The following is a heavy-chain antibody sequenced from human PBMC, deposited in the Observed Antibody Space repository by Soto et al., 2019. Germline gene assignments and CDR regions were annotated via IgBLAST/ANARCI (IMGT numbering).Heavy chain of an antibody. CDR3: ARRRLGYGSWYCDI. V-gene: IGHV1-69*01. CDR2: NLPLFNIS. D-gene: IGHD3-10*01. Sequence: QVQLVQSGAEVKKPGSSVKVSCKASGGAFSSYAISWVRQAPGQGLEWMGGNLPLFNISNYAQKFQGRVTITADEPTSTAYMDVSNLTSDDTAVYYCARRRLGYGSWYCDILGRGTLITVSS. J-gene: IGHJ2*01. CDR1: GGAFSSYA.